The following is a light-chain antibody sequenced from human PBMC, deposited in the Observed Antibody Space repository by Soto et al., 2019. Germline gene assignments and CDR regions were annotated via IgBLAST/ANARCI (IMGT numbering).Light chain of an antibody. Sequence: EILMTQSPATLSVSPGERATLSCRASQSIASNLAWYQQKPGQAPRLLMYGASTRATGIPARFSGSGSGTEFTLTISSRQSEDFAVYFCQQYDNWPVAFGPGTKVDLK. J-gene: IGKJ3*01. CDR1: QSIASN. CDR3: QQYDNWPVA. CDR2: GAS. V-gene: IGKV3-15*01.